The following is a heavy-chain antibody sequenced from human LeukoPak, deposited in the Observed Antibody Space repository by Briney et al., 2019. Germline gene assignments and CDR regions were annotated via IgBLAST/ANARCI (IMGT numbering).Heavy chain of an antibody. CDR1: GGSISSYY. D-gene: IGHD3-3*02. V-gene: IGHV4-39*07. J-gene: IGHJ4*02. CDR2: IYYTGST. Sequence: SETLSLTCTVSGGSISSYYWNWIRQPPGKDLEWIGSIYYTGSTYYNPSLKSRVTISVDTSKKQFSLKLTSVTAADTAVYFCASDSNIARFFIWGQGTLVTVSS. CDR3: ASDSNIARFFI.